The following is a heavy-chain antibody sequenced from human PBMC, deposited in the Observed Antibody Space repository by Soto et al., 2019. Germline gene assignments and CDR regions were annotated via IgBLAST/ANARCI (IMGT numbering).Heavy chain of an antibody. CDR2: SHQSGNT. Sequence: QVQLQESGPGLVKPSGTLSLTCAVSGVSISSHDWWTWVRQPPGKGLEWIGESHQSGNTNYNSSLVSRFTISLDKSKNLFSLQLNSVTVADTAVYYCATRDTGRVYWGQGTLVTVSS. V-gene: IGHV4-4*02. CDR1: GVSISSHDW. CDR3: ATRDTGRVY. D-gene: IGHD5-18*01. J-gene: IGHJ4*02.